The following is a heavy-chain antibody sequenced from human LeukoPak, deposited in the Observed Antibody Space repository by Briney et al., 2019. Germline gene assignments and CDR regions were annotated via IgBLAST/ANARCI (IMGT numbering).Heavy chain of an antibody. CDR1: GFTFSSYG. J-gene: IGHJ6*02. Sequence: GGSLRLSCAASGFTFSSYGMHWVRQAPGKGLEWVAVISYDGSNKYYAGSVKGRFTISRDNSKNTLYLQMNGLRAEDTAVYYCAKDETQTGAYYYYYGMDVWGQGTTVTVSS. V-gene: IGHV3-30*18. D-gene: IGHD3-10*01. CDR2: ISYDGSNK. CDR3: AKDETQTGAYYYYYGMDV.